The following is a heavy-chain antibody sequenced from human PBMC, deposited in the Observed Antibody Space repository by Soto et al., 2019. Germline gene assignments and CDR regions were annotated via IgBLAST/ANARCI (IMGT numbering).Heavy chain of an antibody. J-gene: IGHJ6*02. CDR3: ARGYNVVVPAANYYYYGMDV. Sequence: SETLSLTCAVYGGSFSGYYWSWIRQPPGKGLEWIGEVNHSGSTNYNPSLKSRVTISVDTSKNQFSLKLSSVTAADTAVYYCARGYNVVVPAANYYYYGMDVWGQGTTVTVSS. CDR2: VNHSGST. D-gene: IGHD2-2*01. V-gene: IGHV4-34*01. CDR1: GGSFSGYY.